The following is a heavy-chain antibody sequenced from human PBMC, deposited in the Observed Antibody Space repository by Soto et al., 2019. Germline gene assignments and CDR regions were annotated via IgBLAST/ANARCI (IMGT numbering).Heavy chain of an antibody. D-gene: IGHD3-10*01. V-gene: IGHV4-59*01. CDR1: GVSISRYY. J-gene: IGHJ5*02. CDR3: ARDPGSGSYYGWFDP. CDR2: IYYSGST. Sequence: SETRSLTCTVSGVSISRYYWNWIRQPPGKGLEWIGYIYYSGSTNYNPSLKSRVTISVDTSKNQFSLKLSSVTAADTAVYYCARDPGSGSYYGWFDPWGQGTLVTVSS.